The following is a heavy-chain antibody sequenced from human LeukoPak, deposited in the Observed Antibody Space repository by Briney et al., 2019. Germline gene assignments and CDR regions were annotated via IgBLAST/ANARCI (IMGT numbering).Heavy chain of an antibody. CDR1: GGSISSTNW. CDR2: IYHSGST. V-gene: IGHV4-4*02. CDR3: ARVVVVVATPVKYFDY. J-gene: IGHJ4*02. D-gene: IGHD2-15*01. Sequence: SGTLSLTCAVSGGSISSTNWWSWVRQPPGKGLEWIGEIYHSGSTNYNQSLKSRVTISVDKSKNQFSLKLSSVTAADTAVYYCARVVVVVATPVKYFDYWGQGTLVTVSS.